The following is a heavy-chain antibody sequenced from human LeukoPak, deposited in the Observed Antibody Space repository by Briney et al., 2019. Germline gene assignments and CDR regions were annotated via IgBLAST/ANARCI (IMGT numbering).Heavy chain of an antibody. J-gene: IGHJ4*02. CDR1: GDFISRYY. Sequence: LETLSLTCTVSGDFISRYYWSWLRQSPGKGLEWIGYVYDRGGTNYNPSLKSRAIISADTSKNQFSLKVTSVTAADTAVYYCARASDSGDWHLGYWGQGTLVTVSS. CDR2: VYDRGGT. D-gene: IGHD2-21*02. V-gene: IGHV4-59*01. CDR3: ARASDSGDWHLGY.